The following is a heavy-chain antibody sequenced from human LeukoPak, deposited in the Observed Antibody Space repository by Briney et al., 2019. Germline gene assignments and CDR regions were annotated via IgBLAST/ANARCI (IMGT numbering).Heavy chain of an antibody. Sequence: PSETLSLTCTVSGGSISSHYWSWIRQPPGKGLEWIGYIYNSGTTNYNPSLKSRVTISVDTSKNQFSLKLSSVTAADTAVYYCAKGVYIAAAQYGYWGQGTLVTVSS. D-gene: IGHD6-13*01. CDR1: GGSISSHY. CDR2: IYNSGTT. V-gene: IGHV4-59*11. J-gene: IGHJ4*02. CDR3: AKGVYIAAAQYGY.